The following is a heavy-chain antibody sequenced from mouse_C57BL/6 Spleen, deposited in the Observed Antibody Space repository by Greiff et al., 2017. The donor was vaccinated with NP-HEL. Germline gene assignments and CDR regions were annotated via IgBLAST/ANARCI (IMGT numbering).Heavy chain of an antibody. J-gene: IGHJ1*03. V-gene: IGHV2-9-1*01. CDR1: GFSLTSYA. CDR2: IWTGGGT. CDR3: ARKRYYYGSSPSYWYFDV. Sequence: QVQLKESGPGLVAPSQSLSITCTVSGFSLTSYAISWVRQPPGKGLEWLGVIWTGGGTNYNSALKSRLSISKDNSKSQVFLKMNSLQTDDTARYYCARKRYYYGSSPSYWYFDVWGTGTTVTVSS. D-gene: IGHD1-1*01.